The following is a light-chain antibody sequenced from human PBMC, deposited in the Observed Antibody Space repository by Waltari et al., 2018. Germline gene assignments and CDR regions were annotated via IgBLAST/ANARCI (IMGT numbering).Light chain of an antibody. V-gene: IGKV1-5*03. J-gene: IGKJ4*01. CDR1: QSISGW. CDR3: QQHNTYPLT. CDR2: NAS. Sequence: DIQMTQSPSTLSASVGDRVTITCRPSQSISGWLDWYQQKPVKAPKLLIYNASSLESWVPSRFSGRGSGTEFTLTISSLQPDDFATFYCQQHNTYPLTFGGGTKVEIK.